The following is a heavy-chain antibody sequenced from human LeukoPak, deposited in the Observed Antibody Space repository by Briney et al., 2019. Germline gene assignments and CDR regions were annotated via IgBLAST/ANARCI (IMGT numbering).Heavy chain of an antibody. CDR1: GFTFSSYG. CDR3: AVQLWSWGAFDY. D-gene: IGHD5-18*01. V-gene: IGHV3-33*01. Sequence: GRSLRLSCAASGFTFSSYGIHWVRQAPGKGLEWVALIWYDGSNKYYVDSVKGRFTISRDNSKNMLYLQMNYLRAEDTAVYYCAVQLWSWGAFDYWGQGTLVTVSS. CDR2: IWYDGSNK. J-gene: IGHJ4*02.